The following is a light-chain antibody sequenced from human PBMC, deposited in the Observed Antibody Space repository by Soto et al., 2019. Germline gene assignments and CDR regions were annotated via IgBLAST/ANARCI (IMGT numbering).Light chain of an antibody. CDR1: HTVNSNY. CDR3: QQHGDSLT. J-gene: IGKJ4*01. V-gene: IGKV3-20*01. Sequence: ETVLTQSPGTLSLSPCEGATLSSRASHTVNSNYLGWYQQKPGQAPRLLMDGASSRATGIPDRFSGSGSGTDFTLTISRLEPEDFAVYYCQQHGDSLTFGGGTKVDIK. CDR2: GAS.